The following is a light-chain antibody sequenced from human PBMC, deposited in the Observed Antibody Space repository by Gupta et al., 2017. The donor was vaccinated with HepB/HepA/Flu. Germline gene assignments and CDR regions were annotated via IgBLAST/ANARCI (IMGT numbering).Light chain of an antibody. Sequence: QSALTQPASVSGSPGQSNTISCTGTSSDVGGYNLISWYQHHPGKAPKLLIYEVTKRPSGVSDRFSGSRSVNTASLTISGLQAEDEAHYSCCSYAGSSTRYVFGSGTKVIVL. J-gene: IGLJ1*01. V-gene: IGLV2-23*02. CDR2: EVT. CDR1: SSDVGGYNL. CDR3: CSYAGSSTRYV.